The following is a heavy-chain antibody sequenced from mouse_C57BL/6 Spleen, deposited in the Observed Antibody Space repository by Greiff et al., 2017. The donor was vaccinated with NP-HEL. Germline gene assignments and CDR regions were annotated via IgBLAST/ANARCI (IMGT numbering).Heavy chain of an antibody. J-gene: IGHJ3*02. V-gene: IGHV1-15*01. D-gene: IGHD1-1*01. CDR1: GYTFTDYE. Sequence: VQLQQSGAELVRPGASVTLSCKASGYTFTDYEMHWVKQTPVHGLEWIGAIDPETGGTAYNQKFKGKAILTADKSSSTAYMALRSLTSEDAAVYYCTRPIITTVLPLAWWGQGTLVTVSA. CDR2: IDPETGGT. CDR3: TRPIITTVLPLAW.